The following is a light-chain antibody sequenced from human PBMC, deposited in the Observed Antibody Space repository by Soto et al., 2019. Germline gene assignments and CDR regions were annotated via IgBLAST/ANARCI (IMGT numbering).Light chain of an antibody. V-gene: IGKV1-13*02. Sequence: AIQLTQSPSSLSASVGDRVTITCRASQDVRGALAWYQQKPGQAPKILIYDVSRLESGVPSRFSGSSSGTDFTLTISRLPPIDFATYYCQQFNSYPITFGQGTRLEIK. CDR2: DVS. CDR1: QDVRGA. CDR3: QQFNSYPIT. J-gene: IGKJ5*01.